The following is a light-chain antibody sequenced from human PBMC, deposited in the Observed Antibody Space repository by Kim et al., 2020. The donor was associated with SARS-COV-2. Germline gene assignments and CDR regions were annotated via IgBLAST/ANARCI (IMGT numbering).Light chain of an antibody. CDR1: QDISNY. CDR3: QQYDSFLFT. CDR2: DAS. Sequence: DIQMTQSPSSLSASVGDRVTITCQASQDISNYLNWYQQKPGKAPNVLIYDASKLETGVPSRFSGSGSGTDFTLTISSLQPEDIATYYCQQYDSFLFTFGGGTKLEI. V-gene: IGKV1-33*01. J-gene: IGKJ4*01.